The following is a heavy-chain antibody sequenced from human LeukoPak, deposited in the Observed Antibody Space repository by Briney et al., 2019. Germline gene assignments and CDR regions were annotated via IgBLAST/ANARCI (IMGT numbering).Heavy chain of an antibody. CDR2: IYYSGST. CDR1: GGSISSSSYY. D-gene: IGHD3-10*01. Sequence: SETLSLTCTVSGGSISSSSYYWGWIRQPPGKGLEWIGSIYYSGSTYYNPSLKSRVTISVDTSKNQFSLKLSSVTAADTAVYYCARDGSRGFMTYYYGSGSYFDYWGQGTLVTVSS. CDR3: ARDGSRGFMTYYYGSGSYFDY. J-gene: IGHJ4*02. V-gene: IGHV4-39*07.